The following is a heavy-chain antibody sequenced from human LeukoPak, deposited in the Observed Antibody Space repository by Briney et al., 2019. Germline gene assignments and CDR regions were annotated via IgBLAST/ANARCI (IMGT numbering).Heavy chain of an antibody. CDR1: GFTFSNYA. Sequence: GGSLRLSCAASGFTFSNYAMNWVRQAPGKGLEWVSSISSSSGYIYYADSVKGRFTISRDNAKNSLYLQMNSLKAEDTAVYYCARDRYYYDSRGYSLDYWGQGTLVTVSS. J-gene: IGHJ4*02. CDR2: ISSSSGYI. D-gene: IGHD3-22*01. CDR3: ARDRYYYDSRGYSLDY. V-gene: IGHV3-21*01.